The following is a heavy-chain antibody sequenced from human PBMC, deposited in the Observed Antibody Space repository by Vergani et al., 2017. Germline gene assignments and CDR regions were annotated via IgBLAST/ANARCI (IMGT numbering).Heavy chain of an antibody. CDR3: AADLGTSYDSSDEAFDI. CDR1: GFTFTSSA. D-gene: IGHD3-22*01. J-gene: IGHJ3*02. CDR2: IFFGSGNT. V-gene: IGHV1-58*01. Sequence: QMQLVQSGPEVKKPGTSVTVSCKASGFTFTSSAVQWVRQARGQRLEWIGWIFFGSGNTNYAQKFQERVTITRDMSTSTAYMGLSSLRSEETAVYYGAADLGTSYDSSDEAFDIWGQGTMVTVSS.